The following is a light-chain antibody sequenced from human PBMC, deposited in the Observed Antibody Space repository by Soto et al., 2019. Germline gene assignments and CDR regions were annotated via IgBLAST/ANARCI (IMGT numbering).Light chain of an antibody. J-gene: IGLJ2*01. Sequence: QSALTQPASVSGSPGQSITISCTGTSSDVGGYNYVSWYQQHPGKAPKLMIYDVSNRPSGVSNRFSGSKSGNTASLSISGLQAEDEADYYCSSYTSSITLVFGGGTNVTVL. CDR1: SSDVGGYNY. CDR2: DVS. V-gene: IGLV2-14*03. CDR3: SSYTSSITLV.